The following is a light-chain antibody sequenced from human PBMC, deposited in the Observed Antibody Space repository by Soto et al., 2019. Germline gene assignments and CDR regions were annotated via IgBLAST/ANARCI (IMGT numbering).Light chain of an antibody. CDR2: DAS. CDR3: QQRSNWPPGLT. V-gene: IGKV3-11*01. CDR1: QSVSSY. Sequence: EIVLTQSPATLSLSPGERATLSCRASQSVSSYLAWYQQKPGQAPRLLIYDASNRATGIPARFSGSGSGTDFPLTISSLEPEEFAVYYCQQRSNWPPGLTFGGGTKVEIK. J-gene: IGKJ4*01.